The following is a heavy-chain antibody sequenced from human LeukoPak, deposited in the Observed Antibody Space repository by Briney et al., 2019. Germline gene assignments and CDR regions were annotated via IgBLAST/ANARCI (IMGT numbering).Heavy chain of an antibody. J-gene: IGHJ5*02. CDR1: GGSISYYY. V-gene: IGHV4-30-2*01. Sequence: SETLSLTCTVSGGSISYYYWSWIRQPPGKGLEWIGYIYHSGSTYYNPSLKSRVTISVDRSKNQFSLKLSSVTAADTAVYYCARVVVITMVRGVIGWFDPWGQGTLVTVSS. CDR3: ARVVVITMVRGVIGWFDP. D-gene: IGHD3-10*01. CDR2: IYHSGST.